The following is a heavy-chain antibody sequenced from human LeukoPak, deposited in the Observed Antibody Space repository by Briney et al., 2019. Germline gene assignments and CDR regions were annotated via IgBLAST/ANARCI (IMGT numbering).Heavy chain of an antibody. CDR2: ISAYNGNT. CDR3: ARAGGDRYYYYYYMDV. CDR1: GYTFTSYG. J-gene: IGHJ6*03. V-gene: IGHV1-18*01. Sequence: GASVKVSCKASGYTFTSYGISWGRQAPGQGREWMGWISAYNGNTNYAQKLQGRVTMTTDTSTSTAYMELRSMRSDDTAVYYCARAGGDRYYYYYYMDVWGKGTTVTVSS. D-gene: IGHD2-21*01.